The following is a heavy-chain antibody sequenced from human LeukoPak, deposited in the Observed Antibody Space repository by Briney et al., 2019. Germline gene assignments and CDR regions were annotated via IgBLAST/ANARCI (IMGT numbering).Heavy chain of an antibody. D-gene: IGHD5-18*01. J-gene: IGHJ4*02. CDR1: GGSISSGSYY. V-gene: IGHV4-61*02. CDR3: ASYRYCYGLTEIDY. CDR2: IYTSGST. Sequence: PSETLSLTCTVSGGSISSGSYYWSWIRQPAGKGLEWIGRIYTSGSTNYNPSLKSRVTISVDTSKNQFSLKLSSVTAADTAVYYCASYRYCYGLTEIDYWGQGTLVTVSS.